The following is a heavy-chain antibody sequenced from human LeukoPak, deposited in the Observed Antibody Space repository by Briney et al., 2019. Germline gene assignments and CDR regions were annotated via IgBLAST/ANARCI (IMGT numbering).Heavy chain of an antibody. CDR2: INPNSGGT. Sequence: ASVKVSCKASGYTFTGYYMHWVRQAPGQGLEWMGWINPNSGGTNYAQKFQGRVTMTRDTSISTAYMELRRLRCDETAVYYCARDSRAMIARVTKEKYFQHWGQGTLVTVSS. D-gene: IGHD3-22*01. J-gene: IGHJ1*01. CDR3: ARDSRAMIARVTKEKYFQH. V-gene: IGHV1-2*02. CDR1: GYTFTGYY.